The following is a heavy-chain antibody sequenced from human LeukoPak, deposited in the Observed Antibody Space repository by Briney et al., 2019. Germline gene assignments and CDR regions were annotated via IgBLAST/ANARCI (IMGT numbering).Heavy chain of an antibody. CDR2: IKQDGSEK. Sequence: GGSLRLSCAASGFTFSSYWLSWVRQAPGKGLEWVANIKQDGSEKYYVDSVKGRFTISRDNAKNSLYLQTNSLRAEDTAVYYCAREGNWNDDYYYYYYMDVWGKGTTVTVSS. J-gene: IGHJ6*03. CDR1: GFTFSSYW. V-gene: IGHV3-7*01. D-gene: IGHD1-1*01. CDR3: AREGNWNDDYYYYYYMDV.